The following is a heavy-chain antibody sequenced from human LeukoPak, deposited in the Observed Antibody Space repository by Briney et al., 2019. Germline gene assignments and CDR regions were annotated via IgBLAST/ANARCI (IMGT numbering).Heavy chain of an antibody. V-gene: IGHV4-38-2*01. D-gene: IGHD3-10*01. CDR2: MYHSGIT. J-gene: IGHJ5*02. CDR1: GYSINSAYY. Sequence: PSETLSLTCAVSGYSINSAYYWGWIRQPPGKGLEWIGIMYHSGITYYNPSLKSRVTISVDTSKNQFSLKLNSVTAADTAVYYCARLTPGKNWFDPWGQGTLVTVSS. CDR3: ARLTPGKNWFDP.